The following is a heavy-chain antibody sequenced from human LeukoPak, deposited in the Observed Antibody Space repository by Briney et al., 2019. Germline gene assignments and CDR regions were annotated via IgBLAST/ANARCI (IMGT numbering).Heavy chain of an antibody. CDR1: GFTFSSHW. CDR2: INSDGSST. V-gene: IGHV3-74*01. CDR3: VREMVVTPY. J-gene: IGHJ4*02. Sequence: GGSLRLSCAASGFTFSSHWMHWVRQAPGKGLVWVSRINSDGSSTSYADSVKGRLTISRDNAKNTLYLQMNSLRAEDTAIYYCVREMVVTPYWGQGTLVTVSS. D-gene: IGHD4-23*01.